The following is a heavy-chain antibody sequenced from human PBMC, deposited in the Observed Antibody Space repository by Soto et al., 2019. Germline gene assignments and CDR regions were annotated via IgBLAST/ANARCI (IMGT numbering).Heavy chain of an antibody. CDR2: IYHSGDT. D-gene: IGHD3-22*01. V-gene: IGHV4-31*03. J-gene: IGHJ4*02. CDR1: GDSMSSGAYY. CDR3: ASTYSGYLDN. Sequence: QVQLQESGPGLVKPSRTLSLTCSVSGDSMSSGAYYWSWIRQHPGKGLEWIAYIYHSGDTHYNPSLRSRITISVDTSKNQFSLKLTSVTDADTAVYYCASTYSGYLDNWGQGTLVTVSS.